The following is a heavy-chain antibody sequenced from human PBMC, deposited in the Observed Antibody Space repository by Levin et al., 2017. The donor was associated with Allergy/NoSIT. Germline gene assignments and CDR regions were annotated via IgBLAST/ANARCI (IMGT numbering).Heavy chain of an antibody. D-gene: IGHD3-22*01. CDR3: ARDQDYYDSSGPCDY. CDR2: ISYDGSNK. J-gene: IGHJ4*02. Sequence: PGGSLRLSCAASGFTFSSYAMHWVRQAPGKGLEWVAVISYDGSNKYYGDSVKGRFTISRDNSKNTLYLQMNSLRAEDTAVYYCARDQDYYDSSGPCDYWGQGTLVTVSS. V-gene: IGHV3-30-3*01. CDR1: GFTFSSYA.